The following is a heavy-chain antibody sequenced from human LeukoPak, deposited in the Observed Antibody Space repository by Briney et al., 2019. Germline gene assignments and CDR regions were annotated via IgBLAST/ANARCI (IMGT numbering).Heavy chain of an antibody. CDR3: ARDTRIPTAGTS. CDR2: INSDGSTT. CDR1: GFTFSSYW. D-gene: IGHD6-13*01. Sequence: PGGSLRLSCAASGFTFSSYWMHWVRQAPGKGLVWVSRINSDGSTTRYADSVKGRFTISRDNAKNTLYLQMDSLRAEDTAVYYCARDTRIPTAGTSWGQGTPVTVSS. V-gene: IGHV3-74*01. J-gene: IGHJ5*02.